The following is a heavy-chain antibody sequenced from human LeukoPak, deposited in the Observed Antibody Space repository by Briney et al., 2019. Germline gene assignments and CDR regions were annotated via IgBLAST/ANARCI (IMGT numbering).Heavy chain of an antibody. CDR2: ISSSSSYI. CDR3: ARTLYYDFWSGYPGNFDY. CDR1: GFTFSSYS. D-gene: IGHD3-3*01. J-gene: IGHJ4*02. V-gene: IGHV3-21*01. Sequence: GGSLRLSCAASGFTFSSYSMNWVRQAPGKGLEWVSSISSSSSYIYYADSVKGRFTISRDNAKNSLYLQMNSLRAEDTAVYYCARTLYYDFWSGYPGNFDYWGQGTLVTVSS.